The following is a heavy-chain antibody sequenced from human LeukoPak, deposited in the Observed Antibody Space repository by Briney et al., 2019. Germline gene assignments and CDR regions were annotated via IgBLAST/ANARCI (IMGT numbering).Heavy chain of an antibody. D-gene: IGHD6-13*01. V-gene: IGHV3-33*08. J-gene: IGHJ6*02. Sequence: GGSLRLSCAASGFTFSSYAMHWVRQAPGKGLEWVAVIWYDETNKYYADSVKGRFTISRDNSKNTLYLQMNSLRAEDTAVYYCARDRGTAGPNIYYYYGMDVWGQGTTVTVSS. CDR3: ARDRGTAGPNIYYYYGMDV. CDR1: GFTFSSYA. CDR2: IWYDETNK.